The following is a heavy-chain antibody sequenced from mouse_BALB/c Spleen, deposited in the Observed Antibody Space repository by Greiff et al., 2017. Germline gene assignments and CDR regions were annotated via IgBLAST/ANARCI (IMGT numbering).Heavy chain of an antibody. CDR3: TRWPITTATSY. D-gene: IGHD1-2*01. CDR2: IYPGNSDT. Sequence: EVKLVESGTVLARPGASVKMSCKASGYSFTSYWMHWVKQRPGQGLEWIGAIYPGNSDTSYNQKFKGKAKLTAVTSASTAYMELSSLTNEDSAVYYCTRWPITTATSYWGQGTTLTVSS. J-gene: IGHJ2*01. V-gene: IGHV1-5*01. CDR1: GYSFTSYW.